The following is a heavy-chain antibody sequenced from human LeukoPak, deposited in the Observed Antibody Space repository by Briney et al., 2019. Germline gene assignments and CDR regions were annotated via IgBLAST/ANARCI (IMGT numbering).Heavy chain of an antibody. D-gene: IGHD2-15*01. V-gene: IGHV4-30-2*01. J-gene: IGHJ6*04. CDR3: ARGKGPAATPYYYYGMDV. CDR1: GGSISSGGYS. CDR2: IYHSGST. Sequence: SGTLSLTCAVSGGSISSGGYSWSWIRQPPGKGLEWIGYIYHSGSTYYNPSLKSRVTISVDRSKNQFSLKLSSVTAADTAVYYCARGKGPAATPYYYYGMDVWGKGTTVTVSS.